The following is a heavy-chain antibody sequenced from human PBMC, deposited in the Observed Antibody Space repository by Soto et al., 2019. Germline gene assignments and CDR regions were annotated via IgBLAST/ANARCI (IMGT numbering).Heavy chain of an antibody. V-gene: IGHV1-69*02. CDR2: IIPILRMA. D-gene: IGHD3-16*01. J-gene: IGHJ4*02. CDR1: GGTFSNYT. CDR3: ASVSGGVHFDF. Sequence: QVQLVQSGAEVKKPGSSVKVSCKASGGTFSNYTISWVRQAPGQGLEWMGRIIPILRMADYAQKFQGRVTITADKSTGTAYMELSSLRSEDTAVDYCASVSGGVHFDFWGQGTLVTVSS.